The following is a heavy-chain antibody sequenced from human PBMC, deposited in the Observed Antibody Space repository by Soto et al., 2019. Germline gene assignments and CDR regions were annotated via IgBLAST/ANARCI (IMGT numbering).Heavy chain of an antibody. J-gene: IGHJ5*02. CDR1: GGTFSSYA. CDR3: ASSYCGGDCYSFGWFDP. Sequence: ASVKVSCKASGGTFSSYAISWVRQAPGQGLEWMGGIIPIFGTANYAQKFQGRVTITADESTSTAYMELSSLRSEDTAVYYCASSYCGGDCYSFGWFDPWGQGTLVTVSS. V-gene: IGHV1-69*13. D-gene: IGHD2-21*02. CDR2: IIPIFGTA.